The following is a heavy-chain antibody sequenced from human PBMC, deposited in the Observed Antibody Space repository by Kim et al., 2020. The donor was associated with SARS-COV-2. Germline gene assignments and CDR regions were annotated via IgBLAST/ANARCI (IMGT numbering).Heavy chain of an antibody. CDR1: GYTFDTYA. J-gene: IGHJ5*02. CDR2: INGGNGNT. CDR3: AREGSGSYNWLDP. Sequence: ASVKVSCKASGYTFDTYALYWVRQAPGQRLEWMGWINGGNGNTRYSQNFQGRVTITRDTSATAAYMELSSLTSKDTAVDYCAREGSGSYNWLDPWGQGTLVTGSS. V-gene: IGHV1-3*01. D-gene: IGHD3-10*01.